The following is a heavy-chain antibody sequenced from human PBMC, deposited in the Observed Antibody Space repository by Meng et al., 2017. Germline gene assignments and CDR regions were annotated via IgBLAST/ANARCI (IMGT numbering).Heavy chain of an antibody. V-gene: IGHV4-34*01. CDR1: GGSFSGYY. D-gene: IGHD6-13*01. Sequence: HVPLQELGPGLVKPSGTLSLTCAVYGGSFSGYYWSWICQPPGKGLEWIGEINHSGSTNYNPSLKSRVTISVDTSKNQFSLKLSSVTAADTAVYYCARGPLVHQYFDYWGQGTLVTVSS. CDR2: INHSGST. CDR3: ARGPLVHQYFDY. J-gene: IGHJ4*02.